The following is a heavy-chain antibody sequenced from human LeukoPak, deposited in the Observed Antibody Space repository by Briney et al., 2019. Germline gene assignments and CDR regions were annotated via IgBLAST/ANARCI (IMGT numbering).Heavy chain of an antibody. CDR3: ARDSSGWYELYYFDY. D-gene: IGHD6-19*01. V-gene: IGHV3-11*04. J-gene: IGHJ4*02. CDR1: GFTFSDYY. CDR2: ISSSGSTT. Sequence: GGSLRLSCAASGFTFSDYYMSWIRQAPGKGLEWVSYISSSGSTTYYADSVKGRFTISRDNAKNSLYLQMNSLRAEDTAVYYCARDSSGWYELYYFDYWGQGTLVTVSS.